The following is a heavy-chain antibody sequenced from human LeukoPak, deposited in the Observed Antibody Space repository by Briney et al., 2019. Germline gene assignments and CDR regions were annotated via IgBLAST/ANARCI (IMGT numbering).Heavy chain of an antibody. Sequence: PGGSLRLSCAASGFTFSNYPMHWVRQAPGKGLEYVSAISSSGGSTYYADSVKGRFTISRDNSKNTLYLQMGSLSAEDKAVYYCARAYYDSGGYYYDYWGQGTLVTVSS. D-gene: IGHD3-22*01. CDR1: GFTFSNYP. J-gene: IGHJ4*02. V-gene: IGHV3-64*02. CDR2: ISSSGGST. CDR3: ARAYYDSGGYYYDY.